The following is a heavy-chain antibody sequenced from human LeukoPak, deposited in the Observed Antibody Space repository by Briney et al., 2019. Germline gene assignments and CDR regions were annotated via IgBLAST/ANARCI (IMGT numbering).Heavy chain of an antibody. CDR3: ARGDSGGMDY. V-gene: IGHV3-21*01. D-gene: IGHD3-16*01. J-gene: IGHJ4*02. Sequence: PGGSLRLPCAASGFTFSNYNMNWVRRAPGKGLEWVSSISSSSSYIYYADSVKGRFTISRDNANNSLYLQMNSLRAEDTTVYYCARGDSGGMDYWGQGTLVTVSS. CDR1: GFTFSNYN. CDR2: ISSSSSYI.